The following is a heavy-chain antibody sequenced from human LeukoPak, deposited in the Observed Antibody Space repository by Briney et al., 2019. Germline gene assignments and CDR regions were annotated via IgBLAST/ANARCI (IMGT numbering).Heavy chain of an antibody. J-gene: IGHJ4*02. CDR1: GFTFSSYS. CDR3: ATAGCASCHSY. D-gene: IGHD2-15*01. Sequence: GGSLRLSCAASGFTFSSYSMNWVRQAPGKRLEWVSYISSSSSTIYYAGSVKGRFTISRDNAKNSLYLQMNSLRAEDTAVYYCATAGCASCHSYWGQGTLVTVSS. V-gene: IGHV3-48*04. CDR2: ISSSSSTI.